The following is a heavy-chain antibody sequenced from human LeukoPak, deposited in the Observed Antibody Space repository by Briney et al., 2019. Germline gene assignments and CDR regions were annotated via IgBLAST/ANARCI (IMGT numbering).Heavy chain of an antibody. CDR3: ARPLSGYCSSTSCYRKSHAFDI. V-gene: IGHV3-21*01. CDR2: ISSSKSYI. Sequence: GSLKLSCAAFGFPFSCLSMKWVRPAPGKGLEWVSSISSSKSYIYYADSVKGRFTISRDNAKNSLYLQMNSLRAEDTAVYYCARPLSGYCSSTSCYRKSHAFDIWGQGTMVTVSS. J-gene: IGHJ3*02. CDR1: GFPFSCLS. D-gene: IGHD2-2*01.